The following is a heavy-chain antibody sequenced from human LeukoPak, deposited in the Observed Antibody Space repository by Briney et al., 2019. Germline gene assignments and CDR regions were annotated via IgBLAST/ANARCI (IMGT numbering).Heavy chain of an antibody. CDR1: GGTFSSYA. Sequence: GASVKVSCKASGGTFSSYAISWVRQAPGQGLEWMGGIIPIFGTANYAQKFQGRVTITADESTSTAYMELSSLRSEDTAVYYCARSYSGYEFNWFDPWGQGTLVTVSS. CDR3: ARSYSGYEFNWFDP. D-gene: IGHD5-12*01. V-gene: IGHV1-69*13. J-gene: IGHJ5*02. CDR2: IIPIFGTA.